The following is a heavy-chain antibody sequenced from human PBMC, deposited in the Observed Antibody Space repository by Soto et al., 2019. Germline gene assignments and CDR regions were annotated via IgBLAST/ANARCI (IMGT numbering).Heavy chain of an antibody. V-gene: IGHV3-21*01. CDR3: ARDEDCSSTSCPIYYYGMDV. D-gene: IGHD2-2*01. J-gene: IGHJ6*02. CDR1: GFTFSRYP. CDR2: ISSSSSSI. Sequence: GGSLRPSSTASGFTFSRYPLNWLSQAPGQGLKWVSSISSSSSSIYYAHSVKGRVNISRDNAKNSLYLQKNSLRAEDTAVYYCARDEDCSSTSCPIYYYGMDVWGQGTTVTVSS.